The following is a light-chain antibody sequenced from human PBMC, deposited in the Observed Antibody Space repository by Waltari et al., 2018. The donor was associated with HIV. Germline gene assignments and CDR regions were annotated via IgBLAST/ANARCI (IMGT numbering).Light chain of an antibody. V-gene: IGLV2-14*03. CDR2: GFT. CDR1: SRDVGLYKF. CDR3: SSYTASHTLL. Sequence: QSALTQPASFSGAPGQSITIPCTGSSRDVGLYKFVSWYRQSAGKAPRLVLFGFTTRPAGISNRCSGSMAGNTAFLTISGLLPEDEADYFCSSYTASHTLLFGGGTRVTVL. J-gene: IGLJ2*01.